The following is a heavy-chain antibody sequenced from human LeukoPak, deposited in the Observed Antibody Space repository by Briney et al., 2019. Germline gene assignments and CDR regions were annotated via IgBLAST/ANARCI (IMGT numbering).Heavy chain of an antibody. CDR2: ISSSGSI. D-gene: IGHD5-24*01. CDR3: ARDMGWQQFDQ. Sequence: GGSLRLSCAASGFTFSDYYMSWIRQAPGKGLEWVSYISSSGSIYYADSVKGRFTISRDNAKNSLYLQMNSLTVEDTAVYYCARDMGWQQFDQWGQGTLVTVSS. CDR1: GFTFSDYY. V-gene: IGHV3-11*04. J-gene: IGHJ4*02.